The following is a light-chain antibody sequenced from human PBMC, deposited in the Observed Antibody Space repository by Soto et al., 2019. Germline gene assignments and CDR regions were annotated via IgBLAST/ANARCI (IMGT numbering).Light chain of an antibody. J-gene: IGKJ1*01. V-gene: IGKV3D-20*02. CDR1: QSVRSNF. Sequence: EIVLTQSPGTLSLSPGERATLSCRASQSVRSNFLAWYQQKPGQAPRLLIYDASTRATGIPARFSGSGSGTDFTLTISSLEPEDFAVYYCQQRSSWPTFGQGTKVDIK. CDR3: QQRSSWPT. CDR2: DAS.